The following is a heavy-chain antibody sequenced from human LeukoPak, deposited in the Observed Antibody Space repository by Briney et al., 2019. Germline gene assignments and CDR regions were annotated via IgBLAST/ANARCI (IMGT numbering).Heavy chain of an antibody. CDR1: GYSFTFYW. Sequence: GESLKISCKGSGYSFTFYWIGWVRQMPGKGLEWMGIIYPGDSDTSYSPSFQGQVTISADKSITTAYLQWSSLKASDTAMYYCARSGERSTSGFDYWGQGTLVTVSS. CDR3: ARSGERSTSGFDY. V-gene: IGHV5-51*01. CDR2: IYPGDSDT. J-gene: IGHJ4*02. D-gene: IGHD5/OR15-5a*01.